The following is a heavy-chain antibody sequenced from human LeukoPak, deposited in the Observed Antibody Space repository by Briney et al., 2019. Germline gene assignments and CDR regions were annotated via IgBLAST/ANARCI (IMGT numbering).Heavy chain of an antibody. V-gene: IGHV3-20*04. J-gene: IGHJ4*02. CDR2: INWSGGST. CDR1: GFTFDDYG. Sequence: GGSLRLSCAASGFTFDDYGMSWVRQAPGKGLEWVSGINWSGGSTGYADSVKGRFTISRDNAKNSLYLQMNSLRAEDITVYYCARDCWDYGSGSYCGIDYWGQGTLVTVSS. CDR3: ARDCWDYGSGSYCGIDY. D-gene: IGHD3-10*01.